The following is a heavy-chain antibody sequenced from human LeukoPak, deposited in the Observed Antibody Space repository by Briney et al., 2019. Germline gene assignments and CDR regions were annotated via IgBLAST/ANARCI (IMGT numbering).Heavy chain of an antibody. CDR3: ARDTLYSSGWYVVDSGGMDV. V-gene: IGHV1-69*05. J-gene: IGHJ6*02. Sequence: EASVKVSCKASGGTFSSYAISWVRQAPGQGLEWMGGIIPIFGTANYAQKFQGRVTMTRDTSTSTVYMELSSLRSEDTAVYYCARDTLYSSGWYVVDSGGMDVWGQGTTVTVSS. CDR2: IIPIFGTA. D-gene: IGHD6-19*01. CDR1: GGTFSSYA.